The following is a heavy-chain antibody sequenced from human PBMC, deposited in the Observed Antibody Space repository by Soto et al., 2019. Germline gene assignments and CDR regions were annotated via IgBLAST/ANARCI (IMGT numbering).Heavy chain of an antibody. CDR3: ARAKGSGSFRY. J-gene: IGHJ4*02. CDR2: SGST. D-gene: IGHD3-10*01. CDR1: GASISSYY. V-gene: IGHV4-59*01. Sequence: SETLSLTCTVSGASISSYYWGWLRQPPGRGLEWIGYSGSTIYNPALKSRVTISLNTPKNQFSLKLNSVTAADTAVYYFARAKGSGSFRYWGQGILVTVSS.